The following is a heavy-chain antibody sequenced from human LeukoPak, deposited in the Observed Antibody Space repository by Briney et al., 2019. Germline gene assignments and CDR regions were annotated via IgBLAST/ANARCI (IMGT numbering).Heavy chain of an antibody. CDR1: GGSISSGGYS. CDR2: IYYSGST. Sequence: PSQTLSLTCAVSGGSISSGGYSWRWIRQPPGKGLEWIGYIYYSGSTYYNPSLKSRVTISVDTSKNQFSLKLSSVTAADTAVYYCARLRLGELSLYKRWYFDYWGQGTLVTVSS. V-gene: IGHV4-30-4*07. D-gene: IGHD3-16*02. CDR3: ARLRLGELSLYKRWYFDY. J-gene: IGHJ4*02.